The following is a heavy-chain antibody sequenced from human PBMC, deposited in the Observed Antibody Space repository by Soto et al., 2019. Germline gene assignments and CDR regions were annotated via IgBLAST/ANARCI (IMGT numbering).Heavy chain of an antibody. D-gene: IGHD6-6*01. Sequence: SVNVSCKASGGTFSSYAISWVRQAPGQGLEWMGGIIPIFGTANYAQKFQGRVTITADESTSTAYMELSSLRSEDTAVYYCARRGKGAQQLARIHDAFDIWGQGTMVTVSS. J-gene: IGHJ3*02. V-gene: IGHV1-69*13. CDR1: GGTFSSYA. CDR3: ARRGKGAQQLARIHDAFDI. CDR2: IIPIFGTA.